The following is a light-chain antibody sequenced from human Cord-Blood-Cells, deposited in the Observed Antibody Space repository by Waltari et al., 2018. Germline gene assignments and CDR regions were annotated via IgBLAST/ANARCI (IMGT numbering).Light chain of an antibody. J-gene: IGKJ4*01. CDR1: QSVSSN. Sequence: EIVMTQSPATLSVSPGERATLSYRASQSVSSNLAWYQQKPGQAPRLLIYGASTRATGIPARFSGSGSGTEFTLTISSLQSEDFAVYYCQQYNNWPLTFSGGTKVEIK. CDR2: GAS. V-gene: IGKV3-15*01. CDR3: QQYNNWPLT.